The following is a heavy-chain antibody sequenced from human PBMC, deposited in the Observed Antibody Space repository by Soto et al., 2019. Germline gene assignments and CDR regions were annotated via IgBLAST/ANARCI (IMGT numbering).Heavy chain of an antibody. J-gene: IGHJ4*02. V-gene: IGHV4-61*01. CDR2: IYYSGST. D-gene: IGHD3-10*01. Sequence: QVQLQESGPGLVKPSETLSLTCTVSGGSVSSGSYYWSWIRQPPGKGLEWIGYIYYSGSTNYNPSPMRRLVTTAVATTKNQSSMLRSLAAADAAVLYCAAQPITMVLGVISRSFDYWGQGTLVTVSS. CDR1: GGSVSSGSYY. CDR3: AAQPITMVLGVISRSFDY.